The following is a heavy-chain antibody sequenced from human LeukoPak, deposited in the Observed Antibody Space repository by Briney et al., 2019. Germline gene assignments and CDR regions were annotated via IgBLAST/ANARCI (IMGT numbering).Heavy chain of an antibody. V-gene: IGHV3-74*01. D-gene: IGHD5-18*01. CDR2: INRDGSST. Sequence: PGGSLRLSCAASGFTFSGYWMHWVRQAPGNGLMCLSRINRDGSSTNYADSVKGRFTISRDNAKNTLYLQMNTLRAEDTAVYYCARGGTYSSGLPGSWGQGTLVTVSS. CDR1: GFTFSGYW. CDR3: ARGGTYSSGLPGS. J-gene: IGHJ5*02.